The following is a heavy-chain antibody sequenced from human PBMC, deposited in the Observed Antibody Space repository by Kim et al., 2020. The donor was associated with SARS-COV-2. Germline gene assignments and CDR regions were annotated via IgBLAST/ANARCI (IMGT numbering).Heavy chain of an antibody. CDR2: INPNSGGT. CDR1: GYTFTGYY. J-gene: IGHJ4*02. V-gene: IGHV1-2*02. CDR3: ARAHHLTYYYDSSGYEFDY. D-gene: IGHD3-22*01. Sequence: ASVKVSCKASGYTFTGYYMHWVRQAPGQGLEWMGWINPNSGGTNYAQKFQGRVTMTRDTSISTAYMELSRLRSDDTAVYYCARAHHLTYYYDSSGYEFDYWGQGTLVTVSS.